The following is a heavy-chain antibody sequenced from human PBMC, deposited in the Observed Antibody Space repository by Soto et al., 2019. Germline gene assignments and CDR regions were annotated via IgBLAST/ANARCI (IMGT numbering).Heavy chain of an antibody. D-gene: IGHD1-26*01. Sequence: QVQLQESGPGLVKPSQTLSVTCSVSGDSVGRGGHYWTWIRQHPGKGLEWIGSIYWTGSTSYNPSLKSRVTISVDRSKNQFSLKVSSVTAADTAVYYCARDAGLASAIDYWGQGTLLTVSS. J-gene: IGHJ4*02. CDR3: ARDAGLASAIDY. CDR2: IYWTGST. V-gene: IGHV4-31*02. CDR1: GDSVGRGGHY.